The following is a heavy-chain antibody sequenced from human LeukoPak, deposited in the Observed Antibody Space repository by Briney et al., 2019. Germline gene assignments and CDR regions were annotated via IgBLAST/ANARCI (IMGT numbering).Heavy chain of an antibody. Sequence: GESLMISCKGSEYSFASYWIGWVRQMPGKGLEWMGIMWPGDSETRYSPSFQGQVTISADKSISTAYLQWSSLKASDTALYYCARKGLNSWRLFFFDYWGQRSLVTVSS. CDR3: ARKGLNSWRLFFFDY. V-gene: IGHV5-51*01. J-gene: IGHJ4*02. CDR2: MWPGDSET. CDR1: EYSFASYW. D-gene: IGHD3-3*01.